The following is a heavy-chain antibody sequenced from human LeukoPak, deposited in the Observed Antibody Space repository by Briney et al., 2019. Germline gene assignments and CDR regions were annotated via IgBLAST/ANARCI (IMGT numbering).Heavy chain of an antibody. CDR1: GFTFRSHW. CDR3: ARVPVGAVDPFDF. Sequence: GGSLRLSCAASGFTFRSHWMHWVRQAPGKGLVWVSRSNSDGSSTNYADSVKGRFTISRDNAKNTLYLQMNSLRAEDTAIYYCARVPVGAVDPFDFWGQGTLVTVSS. V-gene: IGHV3-74*01. J-gene: IGHJ4*02. D-gene: IGHD1-26*01. CDR2: SNSDGSST.